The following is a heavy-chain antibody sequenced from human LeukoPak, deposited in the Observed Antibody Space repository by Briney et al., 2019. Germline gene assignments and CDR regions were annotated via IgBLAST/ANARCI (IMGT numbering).Heavy chain of an antibody. CDR2: ISYDGSNK. Sequence: GGSLRLSCAASGFTFSSYGMHWVRQAPGKGLEWVAVISYDGSNKYYADSVKGRFTISRDNSKNTLYLQMNSLRAEDTAVYYCARDESSSPRGYFQHWGQGTLVTVSS. CDR1: GFTFSSYG. V-gene: IGHV3-30*03. D-gene: IGHD6-13*01. CDR3: ARDESSSPRGYFQH. J-gene: IGHJ1*01.